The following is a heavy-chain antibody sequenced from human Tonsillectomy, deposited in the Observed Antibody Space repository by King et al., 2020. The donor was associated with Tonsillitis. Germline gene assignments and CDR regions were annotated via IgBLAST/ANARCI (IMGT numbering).Heavy chain of an antibody. CDR1: GFTFSSYV. D-gene: IGHD6-13*01. Sequence: VQLVESGGGLVQPGGSLRLSCAASGFTFSSYVMSWVRQAPGKGLEWGSAISGSGGITYYADSVKGRFTISRDNSKNTLDLQMNSLRAEDTAVYYCAKAGSSWIINWFDPWGQGTLVTVSS. V-gene: IGHV3-23*04. CDR2: ISGSGGIT. CDR3: AKAGSSWIINWFDP. J-gene: IGHJ5*02.